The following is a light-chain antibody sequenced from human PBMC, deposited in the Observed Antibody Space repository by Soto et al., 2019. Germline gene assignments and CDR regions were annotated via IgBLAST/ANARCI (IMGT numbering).Light chain of an antibody. CDR3: QKYNSAPWT. CDR2: AAS. CDR1: QGIGNY. J-gene: IGKJ1*01. Sequence: DIKMTQSASSLSASVGDRVTITCRASQGIGNYLVWYQQKPGKVPKLLIYAASTLQSGVPSRFSGSGSGTDFTLTISSLQPEDVATYYCQKYNSAPWTFGQGTKVEIK. V-gene: IGKV1-27*01.